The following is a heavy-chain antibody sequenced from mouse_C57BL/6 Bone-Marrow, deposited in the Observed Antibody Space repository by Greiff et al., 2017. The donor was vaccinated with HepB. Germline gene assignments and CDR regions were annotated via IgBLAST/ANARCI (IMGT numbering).Heavy chain of an antibody. J-gene: IGHJ1*03. D-gene: IGHD1-2*01. CDR3: TRDGLLRHWYFDV. CDR2: ISSGGDYI. V-gene: IGHV5-9-1*02. Sequence: EVKVEESGEGLVKPGGSLKLSCAASGFTFSSYAMSWVRQTPEKRLEWVAYISSGGDYIYYADTVKGRFTISRDNARNTLYLQMSSLKSEDTAMYYCTRDGLLRHWYFDVWGTGTTVTVSS. CDR1: GFTFSSYA.